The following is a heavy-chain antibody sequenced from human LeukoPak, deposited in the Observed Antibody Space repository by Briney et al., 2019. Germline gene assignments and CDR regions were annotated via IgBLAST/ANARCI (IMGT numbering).Heavy chain of an antibody. CDR3: ARGRYCTNGVCYMDY. CDR2: IIPIFGTA. D-gene: IGHD2-8*01. Sequence: ASVKVSCKASGGTFISYAISWVRQAPGQGLEWMGGIIPIFGTANYAQKFQGRVTITADESTSTAYMELSSLRSEDTAVYYCARGRYCTNGVCYMDYWGQGTLVTVSS. V-gene: IGHV1-69*13. J-gene: IGHJ4*02. CDR1: GGTFISYA.